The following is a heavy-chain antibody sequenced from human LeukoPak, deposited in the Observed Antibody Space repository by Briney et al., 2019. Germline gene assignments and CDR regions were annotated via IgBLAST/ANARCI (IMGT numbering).Heavy chain of an antibody. CDR2: ISGSGGST. V-gene: IGHV3-23*01. CDR1: GFTFSSYG. D-gene: IGHD6-6*01. CDR3: ASRIAARHYYFDY. J-gene: IGHJ4*02. Sequence: GGSLRLSCAASGFTFSSYGMSWVRQAPGKGLEWVSAISGSGGSTYYADSVKGRFTISRDNSKNTLYLQMNSLRAEDTAVYYCASRIAARHYYFDYWGQGTLVTVSS.